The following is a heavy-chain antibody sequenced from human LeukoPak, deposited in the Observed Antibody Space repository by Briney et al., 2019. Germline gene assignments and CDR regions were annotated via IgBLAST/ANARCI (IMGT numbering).Heavy chain of an antibody. CDR2: ISHSGST. D-gene: IGHD3-22*01. J-gene: IGHJ4*02. V-gene: IGHV4-34*01. CDR3: ARSDSYDSSGYYFDY. Sequence: SETLSLTCAVYGGSFSGYYWSWIRQPPGKGLEWIGEISHSGSTNYNPSLKSRVTISVDTSKNQFSLKLSSVTAADTAVYYCARSDSYDSSGYYFDYWGQGTLVTVSS. CDR1: GGSFSGYY.